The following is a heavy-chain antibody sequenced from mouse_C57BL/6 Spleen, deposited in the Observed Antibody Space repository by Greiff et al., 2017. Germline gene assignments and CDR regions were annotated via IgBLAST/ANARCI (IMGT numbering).Heavy chain of an antibody. D-gene: IGHD4-1*01. Sequence: QVQLQQPGAELVRPGSSVNLSCKASGYTFTSYWMDWVKQRPGQGLEWIGNIYPSDSETHYNQKFKDKATLTVDKSSSTAYMQLSSLTSEDSAVYYCAREDNWDAMDYWGQGTSVTVSS. V-gene: IGHV1-61*01. CDR1: GYTFTSYW. CDR2: IYPSDSET. J-gene: IGHJ4*01. CDR3: AREDNWDAMDY.